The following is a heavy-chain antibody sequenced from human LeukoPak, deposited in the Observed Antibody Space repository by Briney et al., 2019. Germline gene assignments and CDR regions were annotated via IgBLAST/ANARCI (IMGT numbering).Heavy chain of an antibody. CDR3: AELGITMIGGV. Sequence: GRSLRLSCAASGFTFDDYTMHWVRHAPGKGLEWVSLISWDGYSTYYADSVKGRFTISRDNAKNSLYLQINSLRAGHTAVYYCAELGITMIGGVWGKGTTVTISS. D-gene: IGHD3-10*02. V-gene: IGHV3-43*01. CDR2: ISWDGYST. CDR1: GFTFDDYT. J-gene: IGHJ6*04.